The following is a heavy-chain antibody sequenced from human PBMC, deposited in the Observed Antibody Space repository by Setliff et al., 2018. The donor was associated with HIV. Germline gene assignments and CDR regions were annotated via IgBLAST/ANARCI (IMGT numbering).Heavy chain of an antibody. D-gene: IGHD3-22*01. CDR2: LIPILGIA. J-gene: IGHJ3*02. CDR1: GGAFSGYA. Sequence: SVKVSCKASGGAFSGYALSWVRQAPGQGLEWMGGLIPILGIAQYAQKFHGRVTISADTSTTTAYLEVSSLRSEGTAVYYCAKGYYHDSRGYPTGPAFDIWGQGTMVTVSS. V-gene: IGHV1-69*10. CDR3: AKGYYHDSRGYPTGPAFDI.